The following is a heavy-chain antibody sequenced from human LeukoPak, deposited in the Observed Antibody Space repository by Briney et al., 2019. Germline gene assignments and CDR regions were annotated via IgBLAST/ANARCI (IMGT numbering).Heavy chain of an antibody. Sequence: RPSQTLSLTCTVSGGSISSGGYYWSWIRQHPGKGLEWIGYIYYSGSTYYNPSLKSRVTISVDTSKNQFSLKLSSVTAADTAVYYWARGVRSGTDWFDPWGQGTLVTVSS. CDR1: GGSISSGGYY. CDR2: IYYSGST. V-gene: IGHV4-31*03. D-gene: IGHD1-1*01. CDR3: ARGVRSGTDWFDP. J-gene: IGHJ5*02.